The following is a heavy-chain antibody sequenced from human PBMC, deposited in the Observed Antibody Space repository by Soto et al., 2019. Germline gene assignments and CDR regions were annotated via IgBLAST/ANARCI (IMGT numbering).Heavy chain of an antibody. J-gene: IGHJ4*02. Sequence: SVKVSCKATGGTFSSYAISWVRQAPGQGLEWMGGIIPIFGTANYAQKFQGRVTITADESTSTAYMELSSLRSEDTAVYYCARDPPDSSSFDYWGQGTLVTVSS. CDR3: ARDPPDSSSFDY. CDR1: GGTFSSYA. D-gene: IGHD6-6*01. V-gene: IGHV1-69*13. CDR2: IIPIFGTA.